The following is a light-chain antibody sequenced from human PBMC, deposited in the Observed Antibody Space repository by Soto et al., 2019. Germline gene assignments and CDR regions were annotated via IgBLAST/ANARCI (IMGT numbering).Light chain of an antibody. CDR2: DVS. CDR1: SSDVGGYNY. V-gene: IGLV2-14*01. J-gene: IGLJ2*01. Sequence: QSALTQPASVSGSPGQSITISCTGTSSDVGGYNYVSWYQQHPGKAPKLMIYDVSNRPSGVSNRFSGSKPGNTASLTISGLQAEDEADYYCSSYTSSSTLGFGGGTQLTVL. CDR3: SSYTSSSTLG.